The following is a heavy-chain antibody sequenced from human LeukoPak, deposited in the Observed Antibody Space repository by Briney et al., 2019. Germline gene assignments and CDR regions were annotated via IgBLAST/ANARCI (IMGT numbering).Heavy chain of an antibody. CDR1: GFTFSSYG. V-gene: IGHV3-30*18. Sequence: GGSLRLSCAASGFTFSSYGMHWVRQAPGKGLEWVAVISYDGNNKYYSDSVKGRFTISRDNSKNTLYLQMNSLRAEDTAVYYCAKGHSSGWYSSDYWGQGTLVTVSS. J-gene: IGHJ4*02. CDR2: ISYDGNNK. CDR3: AKGHSSGWYSSDY. D-gene: IGHD6-19*01.